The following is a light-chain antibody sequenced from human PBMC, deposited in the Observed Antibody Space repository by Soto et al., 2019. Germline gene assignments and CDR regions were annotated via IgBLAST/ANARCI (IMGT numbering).Light chain of an antibody. V-gene: IGKV1-5*03. CDR3: QQYNSYPYT. Sequence: DIQMTQSPSTLSASVGDRVTITCQASQRISSWLAWYQQKPGKAPKLLIYKASSLESGVPSRFSGSGSGTEFTLTISSLQPDDFATYYCQQYNSYPYTFGQGTKLEIK. CDR2: KAS. J-gene: IGKJ2*01. CDR1: QRISSW.